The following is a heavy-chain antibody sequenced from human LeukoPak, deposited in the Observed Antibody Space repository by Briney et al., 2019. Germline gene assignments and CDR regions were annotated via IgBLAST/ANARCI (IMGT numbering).Heavy chain of an antibody. D-gene: IGHD3-22*01. CDR3: ARVGFYESSGYYEY. Sequence: ASVKVSCKASGYTLTDYYMHWVRQAPGQGLEWMGRINPNSGGTNYAQKFQGRVTMTRDTSISTVYMELSRLRSDDTAVYYCARVGFYESSGYYEYWGQGTPVTVSS. J-gene: IGHJ4*02. CDR1: GYTLTDYY. CDR2: INPNSGGT. V-gene: IGHV1-2*06.